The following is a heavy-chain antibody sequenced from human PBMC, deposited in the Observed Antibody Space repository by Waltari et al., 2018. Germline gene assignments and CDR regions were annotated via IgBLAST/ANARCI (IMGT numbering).Heavy chain of an antibody. CDR3: AKGGDLEWLFIDH. V-gene: IGHV3-30*18. CDR2: ISYDGRHR. D-gene: IGHD3-3*01. CDR1: GFVFTQSC. J-gene: IGHJ4*02. Sequence: QVQVVESGGGVVQPGRSLSLSCAASGFVFTQSCIHWVRQAPGKGLESVAVISYDGRHRFYSDSVKGRFTISRDNSRNTVSLQMDSLTVEDTALYYCAKGGDLEWLFIDHWGQGTFVTVS.